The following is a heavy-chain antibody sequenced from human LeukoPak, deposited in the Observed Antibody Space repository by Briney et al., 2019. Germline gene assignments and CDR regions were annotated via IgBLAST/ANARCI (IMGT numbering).Heavy chain of an antibody. V-gene: IGHV4-59*01. J-gene: IGHJ4*02. CDR3: ARGVRFLEWLSLIY. Sequence: SETLSLTCTVSGGSISSYYWSWIRQPPGKGLEWIGYIYYSGSTNYNPSLKSRVTISVDTSKNQFSLKLSSVTAADTAVYYCARGVRFLEWLSLIYWGQGTLVTVSS. D-gene: IGHD3-3*01. CDR2: IYYSGST. CDR1: GGSISSYY.